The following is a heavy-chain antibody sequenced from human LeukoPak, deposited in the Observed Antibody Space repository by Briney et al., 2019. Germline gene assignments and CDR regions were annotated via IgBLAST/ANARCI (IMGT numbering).Heavy chain of an antibody. CDR2: IIPIFGTA. V-gene: IGHV1-69*13. J-gene: IGHJ6*03. D-gene: IGHD1-14*01. CDR1: GGTFSSYA. CDR3: ARGYGNYYYYYYMDV. Sequence: SVKVSCKASGGTFSSYAISWVRQAPGQGLEWMGGIIPIFGTANYAQKFQGRVTITADESTSAAYMELSRLRSEDTAVYYCARGYGNYYYYYYMDVWGKGTTVTVSS.